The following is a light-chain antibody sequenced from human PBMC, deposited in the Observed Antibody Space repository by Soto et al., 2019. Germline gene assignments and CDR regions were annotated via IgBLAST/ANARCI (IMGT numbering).Light chain of an antibody. CDR3: QQYSNGPPFT. J-gene: IGKJ3*01. V-gene: IGKV3-15*01. Sequence: DIILTQSPATLSVSPGGGATVSCRASHSVGSYLAWYQHKPGQAPRLLIYGASVRATGVPTRFSGRGSGTEFTLTIGSLQSEDFAVYYCQQYSNGPPFTFGPGTKVDI. CDR2: GAS. CDR1: HSVGSY.